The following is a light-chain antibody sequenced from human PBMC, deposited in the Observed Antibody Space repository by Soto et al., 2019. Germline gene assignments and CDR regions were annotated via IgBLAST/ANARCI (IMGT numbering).Light chain of an antibody. J-gene: IGKJ1*01. V-gene: IGKV3-15*01. CDR1: QSVGSH. CDR2: AAS. CDR3: QQYNKWPLT. Sequence: EIVMTQSPATLSVSPGERATLSCRASQSVGSHLAWYQQKPGRAPRLLIYAASTRATGIPARFSGSGSGTEFTLAVSSLQSEDFAVYYCQQYNKWPLTFGQGTKVDIK.